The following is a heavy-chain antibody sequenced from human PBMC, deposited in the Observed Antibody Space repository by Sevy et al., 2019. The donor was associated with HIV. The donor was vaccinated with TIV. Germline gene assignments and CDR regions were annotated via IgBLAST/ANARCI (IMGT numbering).Heavy chain of an antibody. V-gene: IGHV3-30*18. Sequence: GGSLRLSCAASGFSFTAYAIHWVRQAPGKGLEWLAVITKDGTNKFYADSVKGRFTVSRDNSRNTLSLQMDSLSTEDTAIYYCAKAGDLGPFDFWGLGTRVTVSS. CDR1: GFSFTAYA. CDR2: ITKDGTNK. CDR3: AKAGDLGPFDF. J-gene: IGHJ4*02. D-gene: IGHD3-16*01.